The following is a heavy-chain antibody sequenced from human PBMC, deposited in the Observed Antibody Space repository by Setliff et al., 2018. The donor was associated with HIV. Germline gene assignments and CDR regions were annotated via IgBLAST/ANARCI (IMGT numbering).Heavy chain of an antibody. CDR1: EFTFSSYA. J-gene: IGHJ4*02. CDR3: ARASAATYCSGGACYLPDY. Sequence: PGGSLRLSCVASEFTFSSYAMNWVRQAPGQGLVWVSRISSDATRRTYADSLKGRFTISRDNAKSTLYLQMNSLRAEDTATYYCARASAATYCSGGACYLPDYWGQGTLVTVSS. D-gene: IGHD2-15*01. CDR2: ISSDATRR. V-gene: IGHV3-74*03.